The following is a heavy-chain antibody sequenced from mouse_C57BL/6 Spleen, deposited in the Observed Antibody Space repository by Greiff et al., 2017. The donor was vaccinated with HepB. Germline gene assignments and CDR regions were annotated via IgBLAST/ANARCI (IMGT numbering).Heavy chain of an antibody. CDR2: IDPSDSYT. CDR3: ARKGNSPWFAY. D-gene: IGHD5-2*01. V-gene: IGHV1-50*01. Sequence: QVQLQQPGAELVKPGASVKLSCKASGYTFTSYWMQWVKQRPGQGLEWIGEIDPSDSYTNYNQKFKGKATLTVDTSSSTAYMQLSSLTSEDSAVYYYARKGNSPWFAYWGQGTLVTVSA. CDR1: GYTFTSYW. J-gene: IGHJ3*01.